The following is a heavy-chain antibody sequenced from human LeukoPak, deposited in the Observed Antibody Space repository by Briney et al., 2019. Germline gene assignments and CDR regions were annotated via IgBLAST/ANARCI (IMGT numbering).Heavy chain of an antibody. CDR3: ARSYDFWSGYYEDYYYMDV. CDR2: MNPNSGNT. V-gene: IGHV1-8*03. J-gene: IGHJ6*03. CDR1: GYTFTSYD. D-gene: IGHD3-3*01. Sequence: ASVKVSCKASGYTFTSYDIKWVRQATGQGLEWMGWMNPNSGNTGYAQKFQGRVTITRNTSISTAYMELSSLRSEDTAVYYCARSYDFWSGYYEDYYYMDVWGKGTTVTVSS.